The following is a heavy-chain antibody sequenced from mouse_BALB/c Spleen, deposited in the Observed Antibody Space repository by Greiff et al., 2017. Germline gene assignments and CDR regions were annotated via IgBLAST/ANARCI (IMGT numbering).Heavy chain of an antibody. CDR1: GYTFTSYW. Sequence: LQQPGSELVRPGASVKLSCKASGYTFTSYWMHWVKQRPGQGLEWIGNIYPGSGSTNYDEKFKSKATLTADTSSSTAYMQLSSLTSEDSAVYYCTRDYGSREDYWGQGTTLTVSS. D-gene: IGHD1-1*01. CDR3: TRDYGSREDY. CDR2: IYPGSGST. J-gene: IGHJ2*01. V-gene: IGHV1S22*01.